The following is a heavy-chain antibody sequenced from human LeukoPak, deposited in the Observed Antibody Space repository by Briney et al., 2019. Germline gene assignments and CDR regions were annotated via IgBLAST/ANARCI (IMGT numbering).Heavy chain of an antibody. CDR2: IYYSGST. V-gene: IGHV4-59*01. J-gene: IGHJ4*02. D-gene: IGHD3-9*01. CDR1: GGSLTSYY. CDR3: ARGQGPYDDILTGYSDYFDY. Sequence: PSETLSLTPTEPGGSLTSYYWSWIRQPPGKGLGWVGYIYYSGSTTYNTSLKSRVNTSVATSKNQFSLKLSSVTAADTAVYYCARGQGPYDDILTGYSDYFDYWGQRTLVTVST.